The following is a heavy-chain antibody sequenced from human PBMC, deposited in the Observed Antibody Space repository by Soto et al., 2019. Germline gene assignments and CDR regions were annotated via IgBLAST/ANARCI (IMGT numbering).Heavy chain of an antibody. D-gene: IGHD6-6*01. CDR2: INPNSGAT. V-gene: IGHV1-2*04. Sequence: ASVKVSCKASGYIFTGYFLNWVRQVPGQGLEWMGWINPNSGATNYAQKFKGWVTMTRVTSISTAYLELSRLRSDDTAVYYCARGSAAARLDFDYWGQGTLVTVS. CDR1: GYIFTGYF. J-gene: IGHJ4*02. CDR3: ARGSAAARLDFDY.